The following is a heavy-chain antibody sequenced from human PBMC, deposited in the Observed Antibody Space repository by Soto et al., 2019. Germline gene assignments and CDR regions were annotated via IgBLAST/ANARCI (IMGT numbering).Heavy chain of an antibody. CDR3: AREDSSGWYPEYFQH. CDR2: ISAYNDNT. CDR1: GYTFTSYG. J-gene: IGHJ1*01. D-gene: IGHD6-19*01. Sequence: ASVKVSCKASGYTFTSYGIGWVRQAPGQGLEWMGWISAYNDNTNYAQKLQGRVTMTTDTSTSTAYMELRSLRSDDTAVYYCAREDSSGWYPEYFQHWGQGTLVTVSS. V-gene: IGHV1-18*01.